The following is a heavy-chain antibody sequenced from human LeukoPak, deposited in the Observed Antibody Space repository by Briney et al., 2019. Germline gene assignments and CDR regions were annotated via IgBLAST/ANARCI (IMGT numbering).Heavy chain of an antibody. V-gene: IGHV1-69*06. CDR3: ARDNSVRDEAWWFNP. CDR1: GGTFSSYA. J-gene: IGHJ5*02. D-gene: IGHD5-24*01. CDR2: IIPIFGTA. Sequence: SVKVSCKASGGTFSSYAISWVRQAPGQGLEWMGGIIPIFGTANYAQKFQGRVTITADKSTSTAYMEPSSLRSEDTAVYYCARDNSVRDEAWWFNPWGQGTLVTVSS.